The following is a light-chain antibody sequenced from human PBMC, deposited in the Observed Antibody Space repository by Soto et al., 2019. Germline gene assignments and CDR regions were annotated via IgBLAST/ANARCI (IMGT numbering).Light chain of an antibody. CDR2: KAS. V-gene: IGKV1-5*03. CDR3: QQYNSDST. Sequence: IQMTQSPSTLSASVGDRVTITCRASQSVSIWLAWYQQKPGKAPKLLLYKASSLESEVPSRFSGSGSGTEFTLTSNSLQPDDSATYYCQQYNSDSTFGQGTKVEIK. CDR1: QSVSIW. J-gene: IGKJ1*01.